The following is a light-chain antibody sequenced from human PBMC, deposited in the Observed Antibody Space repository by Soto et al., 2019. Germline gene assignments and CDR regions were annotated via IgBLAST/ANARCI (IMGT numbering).Light chain of an antibody. CDR1: SSDVGGYNY. Sequence: HSVLTQPPSASGSPGQSVTSSCTGTSSDVGGYNYVSWYQQPPGKAPKLMIYEVSKRPSGVPDRFSGSKSGNTASLTVSGLQAEDEADYYCSSYAGSYRVFGTGTKVTVL. CDR3: SSYAGSYRV. J-gene: IGLJ1*01. V-gene: IGLV2-8*01. CDR2: EVS.